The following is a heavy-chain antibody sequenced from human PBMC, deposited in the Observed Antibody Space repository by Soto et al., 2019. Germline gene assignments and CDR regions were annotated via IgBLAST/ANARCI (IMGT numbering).Heavy chain of an antibody. V-gene: IGHV3-74*01. CDR1: GLNFGNYK. CDR2: INTDGSII. J-gene: IGHJ4*02. Sequence: GGSHRLSSTASGLNFGNYKMHWVRQAPGKGLVWVSRINTDGSIIDYADSVKGRFTVSRDNAKNTLYLQMNSLRADDTAVYYCARDTDGLHYWGQGTLVTVSS. CDR3: ARDTDGLHY.